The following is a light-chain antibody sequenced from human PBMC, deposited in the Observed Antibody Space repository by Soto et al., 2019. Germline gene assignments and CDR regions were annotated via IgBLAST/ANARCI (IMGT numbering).Light chain of an antibody. CDR2: EVN. V-gene: IGLV2-14*01. CDR1: SSDVCGYNH. J-gene: IGLJ3*02. Sequence: QSVLTQPASVSGSPGQSITISCTGTSSDVCGYNHVSWYQHHPGKAPKVIIFEVNNRPSGISNRFSGSKSGNTASLTISGLQAEDEADYYCASYTTTSTLWVFGGGTKLTVL. CDR3: ASYTTTSTLWV.